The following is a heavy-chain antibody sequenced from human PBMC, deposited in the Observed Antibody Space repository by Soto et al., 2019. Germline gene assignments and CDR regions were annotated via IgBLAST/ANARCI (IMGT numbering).Heavy chain of an antibody. CDR1: GFTFSSYA. CDR3: ASTQLQYFDWSLGY. CDR2: ISYDGSNK. V-gene: IGHV3-30-3*01. D-gene: IGHD3-9*01. Sequence: PVGSLSLSCAASGFTFSSYAMHWVRQAPGKGLEWVAVISYDGSNKYYADSVKGRFTISRDNSKNTLYLQMNSLRAEDTAVYYWASTQLQYFDWSLGYWGKGTLVSVAS. J-gene: IGHJ4*02.